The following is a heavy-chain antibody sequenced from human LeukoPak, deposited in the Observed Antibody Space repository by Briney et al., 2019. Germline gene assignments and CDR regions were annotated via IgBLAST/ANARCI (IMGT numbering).Heavy chain of an antibody. V-gene: IGHV4-34*01. Sequence: SETLSLTCAVYGRSFSGYYWSWIRQPPGKGLEWIGEINHSGSTNYNPSLKSRVTISVDTSKNQFSLKLSSVTAADTAVYYCARDQYYYDSSGYYRPFDPWGQGTLVTVSS. D-gene: IGHD3-22*01. CDR3: ARDQYYYDSSGYYRPFDP. CDR1: GRSFSGYY. CDR2: INHSGST. J-gene: IGHJ5*02.